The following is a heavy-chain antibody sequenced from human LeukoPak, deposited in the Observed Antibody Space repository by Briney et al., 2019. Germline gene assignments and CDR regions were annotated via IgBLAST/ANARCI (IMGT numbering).Heavy chain of an antibody. CDR1: GFTFSSYA. D-gene: IGHD2-2*01. J-gene: IGHJ4*02. V-gene: IGHV3-23*01. CDR2: ISASGGST. CDR3: FIRYSRSTNCKATFFDY. Sequence: GGSLRLSCAASGFTFSSYAMNWVRQAPGKGLEWVSSISASGGSTYYFVMGRVTISIDNSKNTQSLQTKIQIPDDTDVDYFFIRYSRSTNCKATFFDYWGQGTLVTVSS.